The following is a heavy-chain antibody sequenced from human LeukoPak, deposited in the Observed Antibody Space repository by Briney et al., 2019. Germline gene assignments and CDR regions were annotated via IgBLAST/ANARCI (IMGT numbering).Heavy chain of an antibody. J-gene: IGHJ4*02. V-gene: IGHV4-39*01. CDR2: IYYSGDS. CDR1: GGSISSSNYY. Sequence: SETLSLTCTVSGGSISSSNYYRGWIRQPPGKGLEWIGTIYYSGDSYYNPSLKSRASISVDTSKNRFSLNVNSVTAADTAVYFCARHENIIMVPTAHAFDYWGQGALVTVSS. CDR3: ARHENIIMVPTAHAFDY. D-gene: IGHD2/OR15-2a*01.